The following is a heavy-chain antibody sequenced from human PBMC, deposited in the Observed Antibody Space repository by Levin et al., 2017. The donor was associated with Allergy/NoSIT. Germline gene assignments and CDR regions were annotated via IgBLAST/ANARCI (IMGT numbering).Heavy chain of an antibody. Sequence: SETLSLTCTVSGESLSGYYWTWIRQPPGKGLEWIGEIHDGGTTNNNPSLKSRLTLSVDTSKSQFSLNLRSVTAADAAVYYCARRLRYFDWSRGLDTWGQGIPVTVSS. J-gene: IGHJ5*02. D-gene: IGHD3-9*01. CDR1: GESLSGYY. CDR2: IHDGGTT. CDR3: ARRLRYFDWSRGLDT. V-gene: IGHV4-34*01.